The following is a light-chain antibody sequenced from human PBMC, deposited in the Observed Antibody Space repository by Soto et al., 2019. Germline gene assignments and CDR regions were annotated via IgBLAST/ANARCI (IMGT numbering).Light chain of an antibody. J-gene: IGKJ5*01. V-gene: IGKV1D-13*01. CDR3: QQFNNYPPFT. Sequence: AIQLTQSPSSLSASVGDGVTILCRASQGISSALAWYQQKPGKAPKLLIYDASSLESGVPSRFSGSGSGTDFTLTISSLQPEDFATYYCQQFNNYPPFTFGQGTRLEIK. CDR2: DAS. CDR1: QGISSA.